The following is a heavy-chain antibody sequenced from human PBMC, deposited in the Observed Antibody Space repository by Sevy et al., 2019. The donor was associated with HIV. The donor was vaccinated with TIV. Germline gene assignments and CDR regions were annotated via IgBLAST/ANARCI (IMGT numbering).Heavy chain of an antibody. CDR1: GGSISSGGYY. V-gene: IGHV4-31*03. CDR3: ARLKYGSGSYYNASPYFDY. Sequence: SETLSLTCTVSGGSISSGGYYWSWIRQHPGKGLEWIGYIYYSGSTYYNPSLKSRVTISVDTSKNQFSLKLSSVTAADTAVYYCARLKYGSGSYYNASPYFDYWGQGTLVTVSS. J-gene: IGHJ4*02. D-gene: IGHD3-10*01. CDR2: IYYSGST.